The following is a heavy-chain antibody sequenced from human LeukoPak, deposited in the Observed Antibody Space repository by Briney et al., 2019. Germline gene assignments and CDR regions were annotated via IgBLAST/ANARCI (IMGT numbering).Heavy chain of an antibody. V-gene: IGHV3-11*01. CDR2: ISSSGSTI. Sequence: GGSLRLSCAASGFTFSDYYMSWIRQAPGKGLESVSYISSSGSTIYYADSVKGRFTISRDNAKNSLYLQMNSLRAEDTAVYYCARGRFVVVPAATFEGYYYYGMDVWGQGTTVTVSS. CDR1: GFTFSDYY. D-gene: IGHD2-2*01. J-gene: IGHJ6*02. CDR3: ARGRFVVVPAATFEGYYYYGMDV.